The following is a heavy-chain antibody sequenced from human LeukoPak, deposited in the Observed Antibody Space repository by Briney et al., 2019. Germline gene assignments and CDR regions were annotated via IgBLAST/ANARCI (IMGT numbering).Heavy chain of an antibody. J-gene: IGHJ4*02. CDR3: ARGARYSSSSYGY. Sequence: SETLSLTCTVSGYSISSGSYWGWIRQPPGKGLEGIGSIYHSGTTYYNPSLKSRVTISVDTSKNQFSLKLSSVTAADTAVYYCARGARYSSSSYGYWGQGTLVTVSS. CDR1: GYSISSGSY. D-gene: IGHD6-6*01. V-gene: IGHV4-38-2*02. CDR2: IYHSGTT.